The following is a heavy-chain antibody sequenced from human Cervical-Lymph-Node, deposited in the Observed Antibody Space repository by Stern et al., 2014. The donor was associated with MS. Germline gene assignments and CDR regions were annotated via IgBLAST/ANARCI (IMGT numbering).Heavy chain of an antibody. CDR1: GITFSVYG. V-gene: IGHV3-33*03. CDR2: IWHDGSEK. CDR3: ATTRGLDEVDY. D-gene: IGHD3-10*01. Sequence: DQLVEFGGGVIPPGRSLRLSCVACGITFSVYGMHWVRQAPGKGLEWVAVIWHDGSEKYYADSVKGRFTVSRDNSKNTLYVQMNDLRVDDTAIYYCATTRGLDEVDYWGQGTLVTVSS. J-gene: IGHJ4*02.